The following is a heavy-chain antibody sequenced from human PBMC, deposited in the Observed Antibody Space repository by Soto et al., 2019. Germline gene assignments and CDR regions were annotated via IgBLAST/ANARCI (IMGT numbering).Heavy chain of an antibody. Sequence: PGGSLRLSCAASGFTFSSYSMNWVRQAPGKGLEWVSSISSSSYIYYADSVKGRFAISRDNAKNSLYLQMNSLRAEDTAVYYCAVLWVATILLGDDAFDIWGQGTMVTVSS. V-gene: IGHV3-21*01. CDR1: GFTFSSYS. D-gene: IGHD5-12*01. CDR3: AVLWVATILLGDDAFDI. J-gene: IGHJ3*02. CDR2: ISSSSYI.